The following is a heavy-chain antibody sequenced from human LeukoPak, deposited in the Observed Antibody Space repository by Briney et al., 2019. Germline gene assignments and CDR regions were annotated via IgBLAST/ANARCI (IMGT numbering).Heavy chain of an antibody. J-gene: IGHJ4*02. Sequence: ASVKVSCKASGGTFSSYAIGWVRQAPGQGLEWMGGIIPIFGTANYAQKFQGRVTITTDESTSTAYMELSSLRSEDTAVYYCATVKGLRWPFDYWGQGTLVTVSS. V-gene: IGHV1-69*05. CDR3: ATVKGLRWPFDY. CDR1: GGTFSSYA. D-gene: IGHD4-23*01. CDR2: IIPIFGTA.